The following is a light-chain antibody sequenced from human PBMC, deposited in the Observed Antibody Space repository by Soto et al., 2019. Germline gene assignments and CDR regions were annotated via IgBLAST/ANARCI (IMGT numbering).Light chain of an antibody. CDR3: QQYNKSPSLT. J-gene: IGKJ4*01. V-gene: IGKV3-15*01. CDR1: QRVSSN. Sequence: EIVMTQSPATLSVSPGERATLSCRASQRVSSNLAWYQQNPGQAPRLLIYGASTRATGIPARFSGSGSGTEFTLTIGSLQSEDFAVYYCQQYNKSPSLTFGGGTKVEIK. CDR2: GAS.